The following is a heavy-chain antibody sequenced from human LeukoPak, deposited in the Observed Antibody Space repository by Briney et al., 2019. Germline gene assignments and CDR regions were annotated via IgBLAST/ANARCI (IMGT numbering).Heavy chain of an antibody. D-gene: IGHD2-21*02. Sequence: GGSLRLSCAASGFTFSSYEMNWVRQAPGKGLEWVSYISGSGTTIYYADSVKGRFTISRDNAKNSLYLQMNSLRAEDMAVYFCARDRSSVTAWVDYWGQGTLVTVSS. CDR3: ARDRSSVTAWVDY. V-gene: IGHV3-48*03. J-gene: IGHJ4*02. CDR1: GFTFSSYE. CDR2: ISGSGTTI.